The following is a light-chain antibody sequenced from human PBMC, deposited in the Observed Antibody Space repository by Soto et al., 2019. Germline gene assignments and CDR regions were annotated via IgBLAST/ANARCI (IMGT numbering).Light chain of an antibody. Sequence: DIQMTQSPSTLSVSVGDRVTITCRASQSISSWLAWYQQKPGKAPKLLIYDVSSLESGVPSRFSGSGSETEFTLTISSLFPDDFATYYCQQYNRYWTFGQGTKVDIK. CDR3: QQYNRYWT. CDR2: DVS. J-gene: IGKJ1*01. CDR1: QSISSW. V-gene: IGKV1-5*01.